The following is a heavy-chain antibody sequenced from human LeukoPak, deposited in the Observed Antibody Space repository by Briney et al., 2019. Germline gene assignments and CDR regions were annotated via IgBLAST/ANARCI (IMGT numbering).Heavy chain of an antibody. CDR1: GFGLGQYE. CDR2: ISVRAATI. CDR3: AKDFPHWYEVPHGMDV. J-gene: IGHJ6*02. D-gene: IGHD1-14*01. V-gene: IGHV3-48*03. Sequence: GGPLPLSYSASGFGLGQYELNWVRQAPGKGLEGIAYISVRAATIYYGASAEGRFTISRDDAKNSLYLQMNGLRVEDTAIYYCAKDFPHWYEVPHGMDVWGQGTTVTV.